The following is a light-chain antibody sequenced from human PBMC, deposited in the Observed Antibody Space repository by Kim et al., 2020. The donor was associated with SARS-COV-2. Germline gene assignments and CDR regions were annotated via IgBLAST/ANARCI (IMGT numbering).Light chain of an antibody. CDR1: ELGDKY. V-gene: IGLV3-1*01. J-gene: IGLJ1*01. CDR3: QAWDSSTVV. CDR2: QDD. Sequence: SYELTQPPSVSVSPGQTATITCSGDELGDKYVCWYQQKPGQSPVLVIYQDDKRPSGIPERFSGSNSGNAATLTISGTQAMDEADYYCQAWDSSTVVFGTGTKVTVL.